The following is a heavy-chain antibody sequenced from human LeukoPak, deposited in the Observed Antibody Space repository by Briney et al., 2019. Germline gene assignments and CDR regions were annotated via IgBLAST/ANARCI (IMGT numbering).Heavy chain of an antibody. CDR3: ASPASSSGWYYFDY. Sequence: ASVRVSCKASGYTFTSYYMHWVRQAPGQGLEWMGVINPSGGSTSYAQKFQGRVTMTRDTSTSTVYMELSSLRSEDTAVYYCASPASSSGWYYFDYWGQGTLVTVSP. J-gene: IGHJ4*02. CDR2: INPSGGST. D-gene: IGHD6-19*01. V-gene: IGHV1-46*01. CDR1: GYTFTSYY.